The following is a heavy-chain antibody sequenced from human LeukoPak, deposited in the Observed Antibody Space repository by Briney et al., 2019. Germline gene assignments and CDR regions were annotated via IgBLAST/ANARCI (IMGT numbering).Heavy chain of an antibody. D-gene: IGHD3-22*01. CDR2: VYYSGST. V-gene: IGHV4-61*01. Sequence: PSETLSLTCSVSGGSVSSVSHYWSWLRQPPGKGLEWIGYVYYSGSTNYNPFLKSRVTISVDTSKNQFSLKLSSVTAADTAVYYCARMYYYDNSFDYWGQGALVPVSS. J-gene: IGHJ4*02. CDR1: GGSVSSVSHY. CDR3: ARMYYYDNSFDY.